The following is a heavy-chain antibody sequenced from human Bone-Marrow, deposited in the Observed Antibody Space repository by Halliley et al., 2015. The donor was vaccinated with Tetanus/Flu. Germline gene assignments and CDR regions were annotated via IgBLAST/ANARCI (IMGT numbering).Heavy chain of an antibody. CDR1: GFTFDTYG. J-gene: IGHJ6*03. CDR2: IWHDGSQR. V-gene: IGHV3-33*03. Sequence: SLRLSCTTSGFTFDTYGMYWVRQAPGKGLEWVASIWHDGSQRFYGDSVKGRFSVSRDNSKNTLYLQMGRLRAEDTAVYYCARLHFGYMDVWGQGTTVTVSS. CDR3: ARLHFGYMDV. D-gene: IGHD3-16*01.